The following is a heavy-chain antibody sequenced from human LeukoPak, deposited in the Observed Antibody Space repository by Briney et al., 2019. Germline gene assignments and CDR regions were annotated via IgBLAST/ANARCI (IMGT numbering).Heavy chain of an antibody. V-gene: IGHV4-38-2*02. CDR2: IYHSGST. CDR1: GYSISSGYY. J-gene: IGHJ4*02. D-gene: IGHD5-18*01. Sequence: SETLSLTCTVSGYSISSGYYWGWIRQPPGKGLEWIGSIYHSGSTYYNPSLKSRVTISVDTSKDQFSLKLSSVTAADTAVYYCARDQGYTYGSSDYWGQGTLVTVSS. CDR3: ARDQGYTYGSSDY.